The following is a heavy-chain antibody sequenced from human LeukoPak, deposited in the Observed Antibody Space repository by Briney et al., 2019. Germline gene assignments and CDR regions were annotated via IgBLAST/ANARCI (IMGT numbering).Heavy chain of an antibody. CDR3: AREGGLRLTTRYFDY. CDR1: GFTFSDYY. Sequence: GGSLRLSCAASGFTFSDYYMSWIRQAAGRGLEWVSFISSSSAYTNYADSVKGRFTISRDNAKNSLYLQMNSLRAEDTAVYYCAREGGLRLTTRYFDYWGQGTLVTVSS. V-gene: IGHV3-11*06. J-gene: IGHJ4*02. CDR2: ISSSSAYT. D-gene: IGHD4-17*01.